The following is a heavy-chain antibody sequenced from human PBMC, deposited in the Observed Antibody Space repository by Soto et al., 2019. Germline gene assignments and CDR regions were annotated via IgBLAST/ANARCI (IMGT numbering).Heavy chain of an antibody. Sequence: SETLSLTCTVSGGSISSYYWSWIRQPPGKGLEWIGYIYYSGSTNYNPSLKSRVTISVDTSKNQFSLKLSSVTAADTAVYYCARVGGDDTIAVASTFDYWGQGTLLPVSS. D-gene: IGHD6-19*01. CDR3: ARVGGDDTIAVASTFDY. J-gene: IGHJ4*02. CDR1: GGSISSYY. CDR2: IYYSGST. V-gene: IGHV4-59*01.